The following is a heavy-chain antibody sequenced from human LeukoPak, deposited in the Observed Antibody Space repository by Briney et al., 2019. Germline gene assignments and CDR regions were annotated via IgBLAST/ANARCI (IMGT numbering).Heavy chain of an antibody. J-gene: IGHJ4*02. CDR2: IIPTFGTA. Sequence: GASVKVSCKASGGTFSTYAINWVRQAPGQGLEWTGGIIPTFGTAKYAQKFQGRVTITADESTSTAYMELSSLRSEDTALYYCVRGYSGSGSYYKEGFDYWGQGTLVTVSS. D-gene: IGHD3-10*01. CDR1: GGTFSTYA. V-gene: IGHV1-69*13. CDR3: VRGYSGSGSYYKEGFDY.